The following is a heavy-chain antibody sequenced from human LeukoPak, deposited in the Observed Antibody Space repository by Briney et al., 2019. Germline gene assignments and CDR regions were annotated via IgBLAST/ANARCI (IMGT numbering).Heavy chain of an antibody. D-gene: IGHD6-13*01. CDR1: GFTFSYYG. V-gene: IGHV3-30*02. J-gene: IGHJ4*02. CDR3: AKGGSSSWDYFDY. Sequence: GGSLRLSCAASGFTFSYYGFHWVRQAPGKGLEWVAFIRYDGNDKFYAESVKGRFTISRDTSRNTLYLQMNSLRLEDTAVYYCAKGGSSSWDYFDYWGQGTLVTVSS. CDR2: IRYDGNDK.